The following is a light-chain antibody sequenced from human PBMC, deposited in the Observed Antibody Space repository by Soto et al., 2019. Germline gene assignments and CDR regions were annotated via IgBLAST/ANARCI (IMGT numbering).Light chain of an antibody. J-gene: IGKJ3*01. V-gene: IGKV1-9*01. CDR3: HQLDSYPRS. CDR2: DAS. CDR1: QDINSY. Sequence: IQLTQSASSLSASVGDRVTITCGASQDINSYLAWYQQKPGTAPKLLIYDASTLQSGVPSRFSGSGSGTDFTLTNRSLQPEDFATYYCHQLDSYPRSFGPGTKVDIK.